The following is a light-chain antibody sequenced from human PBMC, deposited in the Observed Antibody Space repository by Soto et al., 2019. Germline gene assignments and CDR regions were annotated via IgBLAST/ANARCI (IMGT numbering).Light chain of an antibody. V-gene: IGKV1-39*01. CDR1: QSVSRN. CDR3: QHIHSIPIT. J-gene: IGKJ5*01. CDR2: DAS. Sequence: DIQMTQAPSSLSASVGDRVTITCRASQSVSRNLNWYQQKPGKAPNLLIYDASSLQSGVPSRFSGSGSGTHFTLTISSLQPEDFATYYCQHIHSIPITFGQGTRLEI.